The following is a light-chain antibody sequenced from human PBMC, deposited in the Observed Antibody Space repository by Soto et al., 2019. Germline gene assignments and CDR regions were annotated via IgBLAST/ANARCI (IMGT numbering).Light chain of an antibody. J-gene: IGLJ1*01. CDR1: XXDVXGYNY. Sequence: QAALTQPRSVSGSPGQSVTISCTGTXXDVXGYNYVSWYQHHPGKAPKLXIYDVTKRPSGVRDRFSASKSGNTASLTISGLQAEDEADYYCCSYAGSYTYVFGTGTKVTVL. V-gene: IGLV2-11*01. CDR3: CSYAGSYTYV. CDR2: DVT.